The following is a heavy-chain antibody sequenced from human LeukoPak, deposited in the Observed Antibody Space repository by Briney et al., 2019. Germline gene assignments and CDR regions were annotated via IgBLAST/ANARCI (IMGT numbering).Heavy chain of an antibody. CDR2: INHSGST. Sequence: SETLSLTCAVYGGSFSGYYWSWIRQPPGKGLEWIGEINHSGSTNYNPSLKSRVTISVDTSKNQFSLKLSSVTAANTAVYYCARSNSGLRLGELSLYYYYYYMDVWGKGTTVTVSS. CDR1: GGSFSGYY. D-gene: IGHD3-16*02. CDR3: ARSNSGLRLGELSLYYYYYYMDV. V-gene: IGHV4-34*01. J-gene: IGHJ6*03.